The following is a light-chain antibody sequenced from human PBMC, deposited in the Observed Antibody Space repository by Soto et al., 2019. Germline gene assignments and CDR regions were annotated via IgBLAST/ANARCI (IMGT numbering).Light chain of an antibody. Sequence: EIVMTQSPATLSVSPGERATLSCRASQSVTSNLAWYQQKPGQAPRLLIYGAPTRATGIPARFSGSGSGKEFTLTISRLEPDDFAVYYCQQYGGTPPITFGQGTRLEIK. CDR1: QSVTSN. J-gene: IGKJ5*01. CDR2: GAP. CDR3: QQYGGTPPIT. V-gene: IGKV3-15*01.